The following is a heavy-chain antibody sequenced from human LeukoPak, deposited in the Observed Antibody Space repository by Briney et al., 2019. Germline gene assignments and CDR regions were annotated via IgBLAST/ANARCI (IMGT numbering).Heavy chain of an antibody. CDR2: IKEDGGDQ. CDR3: ARDKSPSHGMDV. Sequence: GGSLRLSCEASGFTFSGYRMTWVRQAPGKGLEWVANIKEDGGDQYYVDSVKGRFTISRDNSKNTLYLQMNSLRAEDTAVYYCARDKSPSHGMDVWGQGTTVTVS. V-gene: IGHV3-7*01. CDR1: GFTFSGYR. J-gene: IGHJ6*02.